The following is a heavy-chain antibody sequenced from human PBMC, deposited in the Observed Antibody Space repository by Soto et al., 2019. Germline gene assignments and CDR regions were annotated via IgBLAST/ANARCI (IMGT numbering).Heavy chain of an antibody. CDR3: AKDRDRSRSFDE. D-gene: IGHD2-21*02. CDR1: GFTFSRNG. Sequence: QIQLVESGGGVVQPGRSLRLSCTASGFTFSRNGMHWVRQAPGKGLEWVAVISHDRRNIYYADSVKGRFTISRDNSKNTQYLQMDSLTAEDTAVYFCAKDRDRSRSFDEWGHGTLVTVSS. V-gene: IGHV3-30*18. CDR2: ISHDRRNI. J-gene: IGHJ4*01.